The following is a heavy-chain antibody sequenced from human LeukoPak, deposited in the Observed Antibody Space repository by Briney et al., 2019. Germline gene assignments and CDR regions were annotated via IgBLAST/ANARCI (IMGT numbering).Heavy chain of an antibody. V-gene: IGHV3-23*01. D-gene: IGHD6-13*01. CDR2: ISGSGGST. J-gene: IGHJ4*02. CDR3: AKDFEYSGDSSSNFDY. Sequence: PGGSLRLSCAASGFTFSSYAMSWVRQAPGKGLEWVSGISGSGGSTYYADSVKGRFTISRDNSKNTLFLQMNSLRAEDTAVYYCAKDFEYSGDSSSNFDYWGQGTLVTVSS. CDR1: GFTFSSYA.